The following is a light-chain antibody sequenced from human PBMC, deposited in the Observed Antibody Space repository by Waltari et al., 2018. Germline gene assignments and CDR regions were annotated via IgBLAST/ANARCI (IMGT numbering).Light chain of an antibody. CDR3: LQDYNYPRT. V-gene: IGKV1-6*01. CDR2: GAS. Sequence: AIQMTQSPSSLSASVGDRVTITCRASQGIRNELAWYQQKPGKAPKVLIYGASRLQSGVPSRLAGSGSDTDFTLTISSLQPEDFATYYCLQDYNYPRTFGQGTKLEIK. J-gene: IGKJ2*01. CDR1: QGIRNE.